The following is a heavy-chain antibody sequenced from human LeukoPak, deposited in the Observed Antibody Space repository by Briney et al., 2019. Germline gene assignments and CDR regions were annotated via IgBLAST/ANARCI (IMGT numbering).Heavy chain of an antibody. D-gene: IGHD5-18*01. CDR3: AKGFSGYSYGYKGYYFDY. CDR2: ISGSGGST. Sequence: QTGGSLSLSCAASGFTFSSYAMSWVRQAPGKGLEWVSAISGSGGSTYYADSVKGRFTISRDNSKNTLYLQMNSLRAEDTAVYYCAKGFSGYSYGYKGYYFDYWGQGTLVTVSS. V-gene: IGHV3-23*01. J-gene: IGHJ4*02. CDR1: GFTFSSYA.